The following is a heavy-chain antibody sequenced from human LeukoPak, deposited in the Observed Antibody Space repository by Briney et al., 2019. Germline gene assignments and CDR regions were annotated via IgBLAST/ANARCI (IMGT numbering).Heavy chain of an antibody. CDR2: ILPSFGAT. CDR3: ARPLNTMVRGITTATDFFSYAMDV. J-gene: IGHJ6*02. CDR1: GGTFSSYA. D-gene: IGHD3-10*01. V-gene: IGHV1-69*01. Sequence: SVKVSCKASGGTFSSYAISWVRQAPGQGLEWMGGILPSFGATKYSQKFQDRVTITADVSTTTVYMDLTSLSSEDTALYYCARPLNTMVRGITTATDFFSYAMDVWGQGTAVTVSS.